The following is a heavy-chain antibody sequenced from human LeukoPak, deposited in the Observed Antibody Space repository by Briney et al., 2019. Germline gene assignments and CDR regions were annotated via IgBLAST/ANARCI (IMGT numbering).Heavy chain of an antibody. J-gene: IGHJ3*02. V-gene: IGHV1-69*13. Sequence: ASVKVSCKASGGTFSSYAISWVRQAPGQELEWMGGIIPIFGTANYAQKFQGRVTITADESTSTAYMELSSLRSEDTAVYYCASGSHCTNGVCYTRPLDAFDIWGQGTMVTVSS. CDR2: IIPIFGTA. CDR1: GGTFSSYA. D-gene: IGHD2-8*01. CDR3: ASGSHCTNGVCYTRPLDAFDI.